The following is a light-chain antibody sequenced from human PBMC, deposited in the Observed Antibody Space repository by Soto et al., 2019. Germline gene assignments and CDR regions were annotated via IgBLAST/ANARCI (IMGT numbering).Light chain of an antibody. CDR2: AAS. Sequence: DIQMTQSPSSLSASVGDTVSLTCRASQAITSYLNWYQQKPGKAPNLLIYAASGLQSGVPSRFSGKTSGTEFTLTISGLQREDFATYFCQQSYATPWTFGQGTKVEMK. J-gene: IGKJ1*01. CDR3: QQSYATPWT. V-gene: IGKV1-39*01. CDR1: QAITSY.